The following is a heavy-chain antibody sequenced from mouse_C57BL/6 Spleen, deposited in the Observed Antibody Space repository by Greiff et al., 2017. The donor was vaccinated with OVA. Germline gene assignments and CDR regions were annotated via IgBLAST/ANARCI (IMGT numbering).Heavy chain of an antibody. J-gene: IGHJ2*01. CDR1: GYSITSGYY. CDR2: ISYDGSN. V-gene: IGHV3-6*01. CDR3: ARDRGYYPYYFDY. Sequence: ESGPGLVKPSQSLSLTCSVTGYSITSGYYWNWIRQFPGNKLEWMGYISYDGSNNYNPSLKNRISITRDPSKNQFFLKLNSVTTEDTATYDCARDRGYYPYYFDYWGQGTTLTVSS. D-gene: IGHD1-1*01.